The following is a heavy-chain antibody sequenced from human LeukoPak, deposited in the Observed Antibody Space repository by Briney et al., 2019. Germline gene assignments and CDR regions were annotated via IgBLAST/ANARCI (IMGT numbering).Heavy chain of an antibody. CDR3: ARGNPDYGDYERSYFDY. D-gene: IGHD4-17*01. CDR1: GFTFSSYA. J-gene: IGHJ4*02. Sequence: GRSLRLSCAASGFTFSSYAMHWVRQAPGKGLEWVTVISYDGSNKYYADSVRGRFTISRDNSKNTLYLQMNSLRAEDTAVYYCARGNPDYGDYERSYFDYWGQGTLVTASS. CDR2: ISYDGSNK. V-gene: IGHV3-30-3*01.